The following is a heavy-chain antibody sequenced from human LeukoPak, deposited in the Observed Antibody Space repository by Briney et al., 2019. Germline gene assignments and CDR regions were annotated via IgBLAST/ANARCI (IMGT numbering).Heavy chain of an antibody. CDR3: AKDFRVGAIDFDY. Sequence: PEGSLRLSCAASGFTFSSYGMHWVRQAPGKGLEWVAVISYDGSNKYYADSVKGRFTISRDNSKNTLYLQMNSLRAEDTAVYYCAKDFRVGAIDFDYWGQGTLVTVSS. V-gene: IGHV3-30*18. J-gene: IGHJ4*02. D-gene: IGHD1-26*01. CDR2: ISYDGSNK. CDR1: GFTFSSYG.